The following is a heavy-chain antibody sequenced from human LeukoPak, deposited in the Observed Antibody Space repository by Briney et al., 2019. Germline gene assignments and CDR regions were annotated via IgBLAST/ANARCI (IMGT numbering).Heavy chain of an antibody. CDR2: ILGSGGST. J-gene: IGHJ4*02. D-gene: IGHD3-9*01. CDR1: GFTFSNYA. CDR3: AKWGDYDVLTGYYVPDY. V-gene: IGHV3-23*01. Sequence: GASLRLSCAASGFTFSNYAMSWVRQAPGKGLEWVSAILGSGGSTYYADSVKGRFTVSRDNSESTLYLQMNSLRAEDTALYYCAKWGDYDVLTGYYVPDYWGQGTLVTVSS.